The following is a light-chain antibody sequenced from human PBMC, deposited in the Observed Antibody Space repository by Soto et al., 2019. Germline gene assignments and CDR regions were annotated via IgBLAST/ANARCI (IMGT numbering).Light chain of an antibody. Sequence: SALTQPASVSGSPGQSITISCTGTSSDVGAYNYVSWYQQHPGKAPKLMIYDVSNRPSGVSNRFSGSKSGNTASLTISGLQAEDEADYYCSSYTSSSTLEVFGTGTKVTVL. CDR2: DVS. J-gene: IGLJ1*01. CDR3: SSYTSSSTLEV. CDR1: SSDVGAYNY. V-gene: IGLV2-14*01.